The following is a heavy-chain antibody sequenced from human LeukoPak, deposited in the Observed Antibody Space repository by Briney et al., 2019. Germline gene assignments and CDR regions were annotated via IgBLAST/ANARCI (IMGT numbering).Heavy chain of an antibody. J-gene: IGHJ4*02. V-gene: IGHV3-9*01. D-gene: IGHD3-3*01. CDR1: GFTFDDYA. Sequence: GRSLRLSCAASGFTFDDYAMHWVRQAPGKGLEWVSGISWNSGSIGYADSVKGRFTISRDNAKNSLYLQMNSLRAEDTAVYYCARGTIFGVVIMGWGQGTLVTVSS. CDR3: ARGTIFGVVIMG. CDR2: ISWNSGSI.